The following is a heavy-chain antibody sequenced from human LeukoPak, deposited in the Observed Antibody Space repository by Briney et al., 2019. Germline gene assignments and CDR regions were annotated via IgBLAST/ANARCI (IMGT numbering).Heavy chain of an antibody. V-gene: IGHV3-7*01. J-gene: IGHJ4*02. Sequence: GGSLRLSCAASGFTFSSYWMSWLRQAPGKGLEGVANIKQGGSEKYYVDSVKGGFTISRDNAKNSMYVQMNSLRAEDTAVYYCAREPDYYDSSGYYYGGINFDYWGQGTLVTVSS. CDR1: GFTFSSYW. D-gene: IGHD3-22*01. CDR3: AREPDYYDSSGYYYGGINFDY. CDR2: IKQGGSEK.